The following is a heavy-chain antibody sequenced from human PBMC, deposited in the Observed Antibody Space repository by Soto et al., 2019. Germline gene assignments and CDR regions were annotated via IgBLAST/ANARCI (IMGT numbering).Heavy chain of an antibody. D-gene: IGHD6-19*01. J-gene: IGHJ4*02. CDR2: IWYDGSNK. CDR1: GFTFSSYG. CDR3: ARDRTATSSYSSPDY. Sequence: HPGGSLRLSCAASGFTFSSYGMHWVRQAPGKGLEWVAVIWYDGSNKYYADSVKGRFTISRDNSKNTLYLQMNSLRAEDTAVYYCARDRTATSSYSSPDYWGQGTLVTVSS. V-gene: IGHV3-33*01.